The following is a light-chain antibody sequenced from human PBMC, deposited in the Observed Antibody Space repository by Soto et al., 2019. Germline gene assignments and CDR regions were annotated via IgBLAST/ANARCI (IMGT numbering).Light chain of an antibody. Sequence: EIVMTQSPATLSLSPGDRSTLSGRASQSVGSNLAWYQQKPGQAPRLLIYDASTRATGIPTRFSGSGSGTEFTLTISSLQSEDFAVYYCHQYNNWWTFGQGTKVDIK. CDR1: QSVGSN. CDR2: DAS. CDR3: HQYNNWWT. J-gene: IGKJ1*01. V-gene: IGKV3-15*01.